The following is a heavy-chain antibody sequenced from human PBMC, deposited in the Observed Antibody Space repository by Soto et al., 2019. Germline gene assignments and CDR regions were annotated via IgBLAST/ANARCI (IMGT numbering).Heavy chain of an antibody. J-gene: IGHJ4*02. Sequence: QVQLVQSGAEVKKPGASVKVSCKASGYTFTSYGISWARQAPGQGLEWMGWISAYNGNTNFAQELQGRVTTATDTATSTANMELRSLRSDDTAVYYCARDLLGDPYDRGQGTLVTVSS. CDR2: ISAYNGNT. V-gene: IGHV1-18*01. D-gene: IGHD2-21*01. CDR1: GYTFTSYG. CDR3: ARDLLGDPYD.